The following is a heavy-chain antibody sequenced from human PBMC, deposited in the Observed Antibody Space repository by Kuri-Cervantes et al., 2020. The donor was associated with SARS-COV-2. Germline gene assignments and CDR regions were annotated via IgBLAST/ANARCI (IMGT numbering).Heavy chain of an antibody. CDR2: IIPTFDTT. CDR3: ARSQGYCTANSCSLNWFDP. CDR1: GGTFSSYS. J-gene: IGHJ5*02. D-gene: IGHD2-8*02. Sequence: SVKVSCKASGGTFSSYSVNWVRQAPGQGLEWMGRIIPTFDTTTYAQKFQGRVIFTADESSSTAHMEVNSLTSEDTAVYFCARSQGYCTANSCSLNWFDPWGQGTQVTVSS. V-gene: IGHV1-69*13.